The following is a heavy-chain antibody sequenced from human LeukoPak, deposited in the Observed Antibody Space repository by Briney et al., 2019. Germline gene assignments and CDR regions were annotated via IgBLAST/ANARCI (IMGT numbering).Heavy chain of an antibody. CDR3: ATSTKYSISWGAFDI. V-gene: IGHV1-2*02. CDR1: GHTFTGYY. D-gene: IGHD6-13*01. Sequence: GASVKVSCKTSGHTFTGYYMHWVRQAPGQGPEWMGWNSPDGGAARYAQDFQGRVTMTRDTSISTAYMELSSLSSDDTAVYFCATSTKYSISWGAFDIWGQGTMVTVSS. CDR2: NSPDGGAA. J-gene: IGHJ3*02.